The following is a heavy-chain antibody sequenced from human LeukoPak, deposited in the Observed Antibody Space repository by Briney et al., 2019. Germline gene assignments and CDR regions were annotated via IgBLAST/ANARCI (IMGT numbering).Heavy chain of an antibody. J-gene: IGHJ6*03. Sequence: SETLSLTCAVYGGSFSGYYWSWIRQPPGKGLEWIGEINHSGSTNYNPSFKSGVTISVDTSKNQFSLKLSSVTAADTAVYYCARAPDYGDYVRVEYYYMDVWGKGTTVTVSS. CDR2: INHSGST. CDR1: GGSFSGYY. D-gene: IGHD4-17*01. CDR3: ARAPDYGDYVRVEYYYMDV. V-gene: IGHV4-34*01.